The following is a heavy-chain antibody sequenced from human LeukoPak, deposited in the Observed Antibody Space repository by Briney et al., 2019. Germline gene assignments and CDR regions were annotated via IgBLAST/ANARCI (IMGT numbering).Heavy chain of an antibody. Sequence: PSETLSLTCTVSGGSISSGAYYWSWIRQHPGKGLEWTGYIYHSGSTYYNPPLKSRLTISVEMSKNQLSLKLSSVTAADTAVYYCARARDYYDSSGRRDAFDIWGQGTMVTVSS. J-gene: IGHJ3*02. V-gene: IGHV4-31*03. D-gene: IGHD3-22*01. CDR2: IYHSGST. CDR1: GGSISSGAYY. CDR3: ARARDYYDSSGRRDAFDI.